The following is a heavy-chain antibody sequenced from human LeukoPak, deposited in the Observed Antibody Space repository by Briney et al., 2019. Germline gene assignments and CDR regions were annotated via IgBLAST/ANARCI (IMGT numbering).Heavy chain of an antibody. J-gene: IGHJ4*02. CDR2: ISAYNGNT. D-gene: IGHD3-10*01. CDR1: GYTFSSYG. V-gene: IGHV1-18*01. CDR3: ARDSPDGSGTYYNDSPDY. Sequence: GASVKVSCKASGYTFSSYGISWVRRAPGQGLEWMGWISAYNGNTNYRQKLQGRVTLATDTSTSTAYMDLRSLRSDDTAIYYCARDSPDGSGTYYNDSPDYWGQGTLVTVSS.